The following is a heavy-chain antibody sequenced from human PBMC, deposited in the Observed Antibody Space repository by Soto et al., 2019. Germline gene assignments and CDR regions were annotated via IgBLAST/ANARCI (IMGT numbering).Heavy chain of an antibody. V-gene: IGHV3-30*18. CDR1: GFTFSSYN. CDR3: AKAPAGIAVFDY. Sequence: QVRLVESGGGVVQPGTSLRLSCAASGFTFSSYNMHWVRQAPGKGLEWVAIISYDGSNKNYADSVKGRFTISRDISKNTLYLQMNSLRPEDTAVFYCAKAPAGIAVFDYWGQGTLVTVSS. CDR2: ISYDGSNK. D-gene: IGHD6-19*01. J-gene: IGHJ4*02.